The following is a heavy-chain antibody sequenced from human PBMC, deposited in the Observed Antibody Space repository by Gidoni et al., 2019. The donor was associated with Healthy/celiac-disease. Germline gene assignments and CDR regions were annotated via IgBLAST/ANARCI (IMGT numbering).Heavy chain of an antibody. J-gene: IGHJ6*02. V-gene: IGHV3-30*18. Sequence: QVQLVESGGGVVQPGRSLRLSCAASGFTFSRYGMHWVRQAPGKGLEWVAVISYDGSNKYYADSVKGRFTISRDNSKNTLYLQMNSLRAEDTAVYYCAKPLLLWFGEFGGMDVWGQGTTVTVSS. CDR3: AKPLLLWFGEFGGMDV. CDR1: GFTFSRYG. D-gene: IGHD3-10*01. CDR2: ISYDGSNK.